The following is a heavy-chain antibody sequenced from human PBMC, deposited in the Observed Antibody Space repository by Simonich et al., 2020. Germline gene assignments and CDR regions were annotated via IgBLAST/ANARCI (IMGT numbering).Heavy chain of an antibody. J-gene: IGHJ4*02. Sequence: VQLVESGGGVVQPGRSLRLSCAASGFTFSSYAMHWVRQAPGKGLEWVAVISYDGSNKYYADSGKGRFTISRDNSKNTLYLQMNSLRAEDTAVYYCARRGSGFDYWGQGTLVTVSS. CDR2: ISYDGSNK. V-gene: IGHV3-30*07. CDR1: GFTFSSYA. CDR3: ARRGSGFDY. D-gene: IGHD6-19*01.